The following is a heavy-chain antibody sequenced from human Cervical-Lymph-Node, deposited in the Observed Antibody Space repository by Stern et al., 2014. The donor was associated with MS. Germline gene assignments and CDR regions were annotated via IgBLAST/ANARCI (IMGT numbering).Heavy chain of an antibody. CDR3: ARVLSLATSDS. CDR2: FNPSGGKT. D-gene: IGHD1-1*01. Sequence: QVQLVESGAEIRKPGASGKISCGASGYTFTTYYMHWVRQAPGQGLEWVALFNPSGGKTTYAQRFQGRVTVTGDTSTSTVYMELTGLRSEDTAVYYCARVLSLATSDSWGQGTLVIVSS. J-gene: IGHJ4*02. V-gene: IGHV1-46*01. CDR1: GYTFTTYY.